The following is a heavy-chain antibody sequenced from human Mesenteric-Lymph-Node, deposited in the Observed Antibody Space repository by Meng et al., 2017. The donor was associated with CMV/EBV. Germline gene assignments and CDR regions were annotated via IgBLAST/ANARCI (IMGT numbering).Heavy chain of an antibody. CDR1: GFTFSSFW. CDR2: VNNAGTST. CDR3: ARGLGAPDF. V-gene: IGHV3-74*01. J-gene: IGHJ4*02. D-gene: IGHD1-26*01. Sequence: GESLKISCAASGFTFSSFWMHWVRQAPGKGLMWVSRVNNAGTSTSYADSVRGRFTISRDNAKNTLYLQMNSLRAEDTAVYYCARGLGAPDFWGQGTLVTVSS.